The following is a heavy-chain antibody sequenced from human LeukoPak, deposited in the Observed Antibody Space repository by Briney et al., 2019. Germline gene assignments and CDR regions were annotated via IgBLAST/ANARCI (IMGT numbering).Heavy chain of an antibody. V-gene: IGHV7-4-1*02. CDR2: INTNTGNP. Sequence: GASVKVSCKASGYTFTSYAMNWVRQAPGQGLEWMGWINTNTGNPTYAQGFTGRFVFSLDTSVSTAYLQISSLKAEDTAVYYCARYIAAAGTHWFDLWGQGTLVTVSS. CDR1: GYTFTSYA. CDR3: ARYIAAAGTHWFDL. D-gene: IGHD6-13*01. J-gene: IGHJ5*02.